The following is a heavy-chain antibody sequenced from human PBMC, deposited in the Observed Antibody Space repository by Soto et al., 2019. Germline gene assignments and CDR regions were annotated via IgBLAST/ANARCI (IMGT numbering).Heavy chain of an antibody. Sequence: QVQLQESGPGLVKPSETLSLTCTVSGGSISSYYWSWIRQPAGKGLEWIGRIYTSGSTNYNPSLKSRFTMSVDTSKNQFSLKLSSVTAADTAVYYCARVIWFGELSPLGAFDIWGQGTMVTVSS. D-gene: IGHD3-10*01. J-gene: IGHJ3*02. CDR1: GGSISSYY. CDR2: IYTSGST. V-gene: IGHV4-4*07. CDR3: ARVIWFGELSPLGAFDI.